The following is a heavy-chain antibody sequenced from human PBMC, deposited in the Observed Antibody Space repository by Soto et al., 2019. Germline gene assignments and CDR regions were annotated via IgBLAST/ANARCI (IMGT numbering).Heavy chain of an antibody. CDR1: GFTFSNYG. D-gene: IGHD6-19*01. CDR2: IWFDGSNE. J-gene: IGHJ4*02. Sequence: QVQLVESGGGVVQPGMSLRLSCAASGFTFSNYGMHWVRQAPGKGLEWVAVIWFDGSNEYYADSVKGRFTISRDNSKNMVDLQMNSLRAEDTAVYYCASEGIDSGWFLDSWGQGTQVTVSS. V-gene: IGHV3-33*01. CDR3: ASEGIDSGWFLDS.